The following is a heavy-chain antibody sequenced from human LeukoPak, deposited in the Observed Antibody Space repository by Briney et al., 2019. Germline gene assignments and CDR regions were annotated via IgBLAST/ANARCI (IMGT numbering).Heavy chain of an antibody. CDR1: GYTFTSYY. V-gene: IGHV1-46*01. CDR3: ARDVGRELGDY. CDR2: INPSGGST. D-gene: IGHD7-27*01. Sequence: ASVKVSCKASGYTFTSYYMHWVRQAPGQGLEWMGIINPSGGSTSYAQKFQGRVTITADKSTSTAYMELSSLRSEDTAVYYCARDVGRELGDYWGQGTLVTVSS. J-gene: IGHJ4*02.